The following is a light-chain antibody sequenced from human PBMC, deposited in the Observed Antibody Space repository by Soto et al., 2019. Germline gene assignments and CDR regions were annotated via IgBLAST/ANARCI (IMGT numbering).Light chain of an antibody. J-gene: IGLJ2*01. CDR1: SGYSNYK. CDR3: GADHGSGSNFVYL. Sequence: QSVLTQPPSASASLGASVTLTCTLSSGYSNYKVDWYQQRPGKGPRFVMRVGTGGIVGSKGDGIPDRFSVLGSGLNRYLTIKNIQEEDESDYHCGADHGSGSNFVYLFGRGTKLTVL. V-gene: IGLV9-49*01. CDR2: VGTGGIVG.